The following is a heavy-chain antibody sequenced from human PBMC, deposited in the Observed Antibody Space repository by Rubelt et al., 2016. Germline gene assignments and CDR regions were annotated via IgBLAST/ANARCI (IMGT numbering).Heavy chain of an antibody. CDR1: GFTFSSYA. D-gene: IGHD3-22*01. CDR2: ITSGGNT. Sequence: EVQLVESGGGLVQPGGSLRLSCAASGFTFSSYAMSWVRQAPGKGLEWVSSITSGGNTYYADSVKGRFTISRANSKNTLYMQMNSLRAEDTAVYYCAKGLNYYDSKDYAFDIWGQGTMVTVSS. V-gene: IGHV3-23*04. CDR3: AKGLNYYDSKDYAFDI. J-gene: IGHJ3*02.